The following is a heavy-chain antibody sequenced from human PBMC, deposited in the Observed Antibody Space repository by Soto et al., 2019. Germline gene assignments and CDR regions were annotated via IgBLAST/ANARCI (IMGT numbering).Heavy chain of an antibody. J-gene: IGHJ6*02. CDR2: IDPSDSYT. Sequence: GESLKISCKGSGYSFTSYWISWVRQMPGKGLEWMGRIDPSDSYTNYSPSFQGHVTISADKSIGTAYLQWSSLKASDTAMYYCARCPLITGTTFFGMDVWGQGTTVTVSS. CDR1: GYSFTSYW. CDR3: ARCPLITGTTFFGMDV. D-gene: IGHD1-7*01. V-gene: IGHV5-10-1*01.